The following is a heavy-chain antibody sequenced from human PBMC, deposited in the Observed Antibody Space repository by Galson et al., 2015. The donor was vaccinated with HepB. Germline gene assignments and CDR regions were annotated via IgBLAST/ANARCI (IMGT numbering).Heavy chain of an antibody. CDR1: GYTFTSYG. Sequence: SVKVSCKASGYTFTSYGINWVRQAPGQGLEWMGWISAYNGNTVYAQKLQDRVTMTIDTPTSTAYMELRSLTSDDTAVYYCARTVRGVAVAGALDLWGQGTLVTVSS. D-gene: IGHD6-19*01. CDR2: ISAYNGNT. J-gene: IGHJ4*02. V-gene: IGHV1-18*04. CDR3: ARTVRGVAVAGALDL.